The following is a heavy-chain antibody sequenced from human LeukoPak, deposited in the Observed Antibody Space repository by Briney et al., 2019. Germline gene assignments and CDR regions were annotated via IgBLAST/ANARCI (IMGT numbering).Heavy chain of an antibody. V-gene: IGHV1-69*05. Sequence: SVKVSCKASGGTFSSYAISWVRQAPGQGLEWMGGIIPIFGTANYAQKFQGRVAITTDESTSTAYMELSSLRSEDTAVYYCARRDYYDSSGPPPFDIWGQGTMVTVSS. CDR2: IIPIFGTA. CDR1: GGTFSSYA. CDR3: ARRDYYDSSGPPPFDI. J-gene: IGHJ3*02. D-gene: IGHD3-22*01.